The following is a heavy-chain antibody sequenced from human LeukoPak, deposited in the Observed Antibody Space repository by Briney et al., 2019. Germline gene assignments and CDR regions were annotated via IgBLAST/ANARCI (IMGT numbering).Heavy chain of an antibody. J-gene: IGHJ4*02. Sequence: SETLSLTCAVYGGSFSGYYWSWVRQLPGKGLEWIGYIYYSGSTNYNPSLKSRVTISVDTSKNQFSLKLSSVTAADTAVYYCAGTYYYGSGSYYIDYWGQGTLVTVSS. D-gene: IGHD3-10*01. V-gene: IGHV4-59*01. CDR3: AGTYYYGSGSYYIDY. CDR2: IYYSGST. CDR1: GGSFSGYY.